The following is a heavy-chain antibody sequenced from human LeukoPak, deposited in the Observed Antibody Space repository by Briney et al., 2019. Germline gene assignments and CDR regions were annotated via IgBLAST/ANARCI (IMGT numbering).Heavy chain of an antibody. J-gene: IGHJ4*02. CDR2: ISSSGSTI. CDR3: ARVSLDRVATIPPGDDY. CDR1: GFTFSSYE. Sequence: GGSLRLSCAASGFTFSSYEMNWVRQAPGKGLEWVSYISSSGSTIYYADFVKGRFTISRDNAKNSLYLQMNSLRAEDTAFYYCARVSLDRVATIPPGDDYWGQGTLVTVSS. V-gene: IGHV3-48*03. D-gene: IGHD5-12*01.